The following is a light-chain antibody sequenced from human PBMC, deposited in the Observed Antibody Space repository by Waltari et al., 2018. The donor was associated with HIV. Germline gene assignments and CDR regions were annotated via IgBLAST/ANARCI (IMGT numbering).Light chain of an antibody. CDR3: LLSYAGARPWV. J-gene: IGLJ3*02. CDR1: TGPVTSDHH. Sequence: QAVVTQEPSLTVSPGGTVTLTCRSSTGPVTSDHHPYWFQQRPGQAPRTLIYDTTNKHSWTPARFSGSLLGGKAALTLSGAQPEDEAEYYCLLSYAGARPWVFGGGTKLTVL. CDR2: DTT. V-gene: IGLV7-46*01.